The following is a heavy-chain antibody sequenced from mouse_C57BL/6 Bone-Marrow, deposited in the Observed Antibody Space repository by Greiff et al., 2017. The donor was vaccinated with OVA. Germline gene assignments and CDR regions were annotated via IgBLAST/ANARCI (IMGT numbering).Heavy chain of an antibody. J-gene: IGHJ1*03. V-gene: IGHV3-6*01. CDR3: ARREGNYPWYFDV. CDR2: ISYDGSN. Sequence: DVQLQESGPGLVKPSQSLSLTCSVTGYSITSGYYWNWIRQFPGNKLEWMGYISYDGSNNSNPSLKNRISITRDTSKNQFFLKLNSVTTEDTATYYCARREGNYPWYFDVWGTGTTVTVSS. D-gene: IGHD2-1*01. CDR1: GYSITSGYY.